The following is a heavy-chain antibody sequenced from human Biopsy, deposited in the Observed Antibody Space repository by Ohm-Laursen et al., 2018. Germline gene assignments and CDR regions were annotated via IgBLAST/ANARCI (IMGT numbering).Heavy chain of an antibody. D-gene: IGHD1-7*01. Sequence: SDTLSLTCAVYGESFNGYYWSWIRQTPGKGLEWIGEINHSGRTNYNPSLKSRVTISVDTSKNQFSLKVRSVTAADTAVYYCARDYGLELGGLEAFDIWGQGTMVTVSS. CDR3: ARDYGLELGGLEAFDI. J-gene: IGHJ3*02. V-gene: IGHV4-34*01. CDR1: GESFNGYY. CDR2: INHSGRT.